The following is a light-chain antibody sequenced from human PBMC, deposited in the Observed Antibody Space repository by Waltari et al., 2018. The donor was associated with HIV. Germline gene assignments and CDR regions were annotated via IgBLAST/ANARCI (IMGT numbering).Light chain of an antibody. J-gene: IGLJ3*02. Sequence: GLTQPPSVSKGLGQTATFTCSGNNNNVGKQGAALLQQHQGHPPTHLTYRKANSPSGISERFSLSRSGNTTALTITGGLPADEADYYCSGWDGSRNAWVFGAGTKLTVL. CDR2: RKA. CDR1: NNNVGKQG. CDR3: SGWDGSRNAWV. V-gene: IGLV10-54*04.